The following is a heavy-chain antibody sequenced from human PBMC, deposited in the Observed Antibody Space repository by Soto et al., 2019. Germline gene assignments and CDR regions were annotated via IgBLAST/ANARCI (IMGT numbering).Heavy chain of an antibody. CDR2: VNPTGST. Sequence: SETLSLTCAVYGVSFSGYYWSWIRQSPGKGLEWIGEVNPTGSTKYNPSLKSRVTISVDTSKNQFSLNLNSVTAADTALYYCARSREQWLVDAFDIWGQGTMVTVS. D-gene: IGHD6-19*01. CDR1: GVSFSGYY. J-gene: IGHJ3*02. CDR3: ARSREQWLVDAFDI. V-gene: IGHV4-34*01.